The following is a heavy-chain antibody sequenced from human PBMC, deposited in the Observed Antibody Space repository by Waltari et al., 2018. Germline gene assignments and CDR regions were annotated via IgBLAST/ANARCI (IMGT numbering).Heavy chain of an antibody. V-gene: IGHV4-34*01. Sequence: QVQLQQWGAGLLKPSETLSLTCAVYGGSLSGYYWSWTRPPPGKGLEWIGEINHSGSTNYNPSLKSRVTISVDTSKNQFSLKLSSVTAADTAVYYCARDAGYSSGWLHYWGQGTLVTVSS. CDR3: ARDAGYSSGWLHY. J-gene: IGHJ4*02. CDR1: GGSLSGYY. D-gene: IGHD6-19*01. CDR2: INHSGST.